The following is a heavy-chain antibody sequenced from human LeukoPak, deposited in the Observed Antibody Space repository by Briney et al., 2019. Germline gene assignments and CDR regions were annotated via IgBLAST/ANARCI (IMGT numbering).Heavy chain of an antibody. D-gene: IGHD2-15*01. J-gene: IGHJ6*02. CDR1: GGSFSGYY. CDR3: WRGGWWSNV. V-gene: IGHV4-34*01. CDR2: INHSGST. Sequence: PSETLSLTCAVYGGSFSGYYWSWIRQPPGKGLEWIGEINHSGSTNYNPSLKSRVTVSVDTSKSQFSLKLSSVTAADTAVYYCWRGGWWSNVWGPGTTVAVSS.